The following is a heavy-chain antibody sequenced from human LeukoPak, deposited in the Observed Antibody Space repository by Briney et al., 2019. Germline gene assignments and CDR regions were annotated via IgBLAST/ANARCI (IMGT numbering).Heavy chain of an antibody. CDR3: AKRPSDYGDYVTYFDH. D-gene: IGHD4-17*01. V-gene: IGHV3-30*18. CDR2: ISDDGRSK. J-gene: IGHJ4*02. CDR1: GFSFISYG. Sequence: PGGSLRLSCGASGFSFISYGMHWVRQAPGQGLEWVGVISDDGRSKDYADSVKGRFTISRDNSKDTLYLQMNSLRAEDTAVYYCAKRPSDYGDYVTYFDHWGQGTLVTVSS.